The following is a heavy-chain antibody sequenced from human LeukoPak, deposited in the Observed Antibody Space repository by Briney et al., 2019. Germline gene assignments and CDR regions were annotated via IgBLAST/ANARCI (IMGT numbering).Heavy chain of an antibody. V-gene: IGHV5-10-1*01. CDR2: IDPSDSYT. J-gene: IGHJ6*04. CDR3: ARLDILTGLPRYYYGMDV. D-gene: IGHD3-9*01. CDR1: GYSFTSYW. Sequence: GESLRISCKGSGYSFTSYWISWVRQMPGKGLEWMGRIDPSDSYTNYSPSFQGHVTISADKSISTAYLQWSSLKASDTAMYYCARLDILTGLPRYYYGMDVWGKGTTVTVSS.